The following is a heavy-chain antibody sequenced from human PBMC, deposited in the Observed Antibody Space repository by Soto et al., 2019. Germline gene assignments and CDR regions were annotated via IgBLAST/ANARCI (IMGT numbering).Heavy chain of an antibody. Sequence: QVQLVESGGGVVQPGRSLRLSCAASGFTFSSYAMHWVRQAPGKGLEWVAVISYDGSNKYYADSVKGRFTISRDNSKNTLYLQMNSLRAEDTAVYYCARDEGTLIVVGNNAFDIWGQGTMVTVSS. CDR1: GFTFSSYA. J-gene: IGHJ3*02. D-gene: IGHD3-22*01. CDR2: ISYDGSNK. CDR3: ARDEGTLIVVGNNAFDI. V-gene: IGHV3-30-3*01.